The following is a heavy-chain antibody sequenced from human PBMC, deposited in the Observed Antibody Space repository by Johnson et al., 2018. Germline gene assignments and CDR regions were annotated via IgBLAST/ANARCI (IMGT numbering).Heavy chain of an antibody. CDR3: AKEGDI. Sequence: VQLVESGGGLVQPGGSLRLSCAASGFIFSTYAMSWVRQAPGKGLEWVSMISGSGDFTYYADSVKGRFTVSRENSKNTVYVQMNNLRAEDTAVYYCAKEGDIWGQGTMVIVSS. CDR1: GFIFSTYA. J-gene: IGHJ3*02. CDR2: ISGSGDFT. V-gene: IGHV3-23*04.